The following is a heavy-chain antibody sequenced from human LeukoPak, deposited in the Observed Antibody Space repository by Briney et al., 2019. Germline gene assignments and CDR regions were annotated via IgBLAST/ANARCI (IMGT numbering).Heavy chain of an antibody. V-gene: IGHV4-34*01. CDR1: GGSFSGYY. D-gene: IGHD6-13*01. CDR3: ARDRTGQQLISRKQYYYMDV. Sequence: SETLSLTCAVYGGSFSGYYWSWIRQPPGKGLEWIGEINHSGSTNYNPSLKSRVTISVDTSKNQFSLKLSSVTAADTAVYYCARDRTGQQLISRKQYYYMDVWGKGTTVTISS. CDR2: INHSGST. J-gene: IGHJ6*03.